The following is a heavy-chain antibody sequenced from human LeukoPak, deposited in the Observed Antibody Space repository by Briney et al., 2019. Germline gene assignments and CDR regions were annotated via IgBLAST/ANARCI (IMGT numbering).Heavy chain of an antibody. CDR3: ARGLLSFTWFGESSDAFDI. Sequence: SETLSLTCAVYGGSFSGYYWSWIRQPPGKGLEWIGEITHSGSTYYNPSLKSRVIISVDTSKNQFSLKLSSVTAADTAVYYCARGLLSFTWFGESSDAFDIWGQGTMVTVSS. CDR1: GGSFSGYY. D-gene: IGHD3-10*01. V-gene: IGHV4-34*01. J-gene: IGHJ3*02. CDR2: ITHSGST.